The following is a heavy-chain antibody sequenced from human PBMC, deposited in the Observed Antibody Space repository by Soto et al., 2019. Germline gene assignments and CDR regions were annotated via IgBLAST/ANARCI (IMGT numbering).Heavy chain of an antibody. D-gene: IGHD6-6*01. V-gene: IGHV3-33*08. J-gene: IGHJ4*02. CDR1: GFTFSSYG. Sequence: GGSLRLSCAASGFTFSSYGMHWVRQAPGKGLEWVAVIWYDGSNKYYADSVKGRFTISRDNSKNTLYLQMNSLRAEDTAVYYCARGRYGSSIAAHYFDYWGQGTLVTVSS. CDR3: ARGRYGSSIAAHYFDY. CDR2: IWYDGSNK.